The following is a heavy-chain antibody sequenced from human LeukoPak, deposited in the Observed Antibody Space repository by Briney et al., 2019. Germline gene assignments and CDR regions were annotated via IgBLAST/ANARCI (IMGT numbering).Heavy chain of an antibody. CDR2: IYHHGAT. V-gene: IGHV4-4*02. J-gene: IGHJ4*02. CDR1: GGSISSNNW. Sequence: SGTLSLTCAVSGGSISSNNWWSWVRQPPGKGLEWIGEIYHHGATNYNPSLKSRVTLSVDKSKNQFSLELSSVTAADTAVYYCARGPSVAAHLDYWGQGTLVTVSS. D-gene: IGHD5-12*01. CDR3: ARGPSVAAHLDY.